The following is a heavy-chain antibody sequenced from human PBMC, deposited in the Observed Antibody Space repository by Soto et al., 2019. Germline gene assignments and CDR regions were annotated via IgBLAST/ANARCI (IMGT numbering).Heavy chain of an antibody. V-gene: IGHV3-30*03. D-gene: IGHD2-15*01. CDR3: ATYNHGGYYFDY. Sequence: QVQLVESGGGVVQPGRSLRLSCAASGFTFSSYGMHWVRQAPGKGLELVAVISYDGSYKYYADSVKGRFTISRDNSKNTLYLQMNSLRTQDTAVYYCATYNHGGYYFDYWGQGTLVTVSS. CDR2: ISYDGSYK. CDR1: GFTFSSYG. J-gene: IGHJ4*02.